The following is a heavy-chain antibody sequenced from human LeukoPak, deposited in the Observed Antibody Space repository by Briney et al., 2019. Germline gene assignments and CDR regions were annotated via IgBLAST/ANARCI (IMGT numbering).Heavy chain of an antibody. CDR1: GSSFSSYW. CDR3: GRGDPDY. Sequence: GRSLRLSCEVSGSSFSSYWMNWVRQAPGKGLEWVANINQAGSDKYYVDSVKGRFTISRDNARNSLYLQMNSLRAEDTAVYYCGRGDPDYWGQGTLVTVSP. V-gene: IGHV3-7*01. CDR2: INQAGSDK. J-gene: IGHJ4*02.